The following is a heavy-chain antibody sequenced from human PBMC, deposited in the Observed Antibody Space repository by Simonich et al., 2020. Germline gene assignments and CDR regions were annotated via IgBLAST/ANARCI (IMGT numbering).Heavy chain of an antibody. CDR2: MNPNSGNT. D-gene: IGHD2-8*01. CDR1: GYTFTSYD. J-gene: IGHJ5*02. V-gene: IGHV1-8*03. Sequence: QVQLVQSGAEVKKPGASVKVSCKASGYTFTSYDINGVRQATGLGLEWMGLMNPNSGNTVYEQKFQGRVTITRNTSISTAYMELSSLISEDTAVYYCARSRYCTNGVCYNWFDPWGQGTLVTVSS. CDR3: ARSRYCTNGVCYNWFDP.